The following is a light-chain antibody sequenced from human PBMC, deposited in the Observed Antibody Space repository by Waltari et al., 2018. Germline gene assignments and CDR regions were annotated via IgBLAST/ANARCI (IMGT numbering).Light chain of an antibody. CDR1: SSDVASYDL. CDR2: EVT. CDR3: SSYAGRNTWI. Sequence: QSALTQPASVSGSPGPSITISCTGTSSDVASYDLVSWFQQHPGKAPKPIIYEVTKRPSGISDRFSGFKSGNTASLTISGLRAEDDADYYCSSYAGRNTWIFGGGTKLTVL. V-gene: IGLV2-23*02. J-gene: IGLJ2*01.